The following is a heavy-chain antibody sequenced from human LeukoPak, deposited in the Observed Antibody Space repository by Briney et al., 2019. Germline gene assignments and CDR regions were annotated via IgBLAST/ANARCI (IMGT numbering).Heavy chain of an antibody. Sequence: GGSLRLSCAASRFSFSSYATSWVRQAPGKGLEWVSAISGSGGSTYYADSVKGRFTILRDNSKNTLYLQMNSLRAEDTAVYYCAKDGRGGYNYWDYWGQGTLVTVSS. J-gene: IGHJ4*02. CDR3: AKDGRGGYNYWDY. CDR2: ISGSGGST. V-gene: IGHV3-23*01. CDR1: RFSFSSYA. D-gene: IGHD5-24*01.